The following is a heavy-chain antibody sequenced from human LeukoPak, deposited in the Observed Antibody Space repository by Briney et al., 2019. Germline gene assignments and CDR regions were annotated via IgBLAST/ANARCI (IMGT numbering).Heavy chain of an antibody. V-gene: IGHV4-59*01. CDR1: GGSISSYY. CDR3: ARKGDGYNYGAFDI. D-gene: IGHD5-24*01. Sequence: PSETLSLTCTVSGGSISSYYWSWLRQPPGKGLEWIGYIYYSGSTNYNPSLKSRVTISVDTSKNQFSLKLSSVTAADTAVYYCARKGDGYNYGAFDIWGQGTMVTVSS. CDR2: IYYSGST. J-gene: IGHJ3*02.